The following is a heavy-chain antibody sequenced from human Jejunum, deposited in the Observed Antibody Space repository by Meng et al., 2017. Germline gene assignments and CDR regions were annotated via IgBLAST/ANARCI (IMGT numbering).Heavy chain of an antibody. Sequence: QVQLQQWGAGLLKPSETLTLTCVASGGSFSESYWAWIRQSPGKGLEWIGEINDAGGTNYNPSLKSRATISLDTSENQFSLKLSFVLAADTAVYYCARDRPTPDFLAVAGTFDYWGQGILVTVSS. CDR1: GGSFSESY. V-gene: IGHV4-34*02. D-gene: IGHD6-19*01. CDR3: ARDRPTPDFLAVAGTFDY. J-gene: IGHJ4*02. CDR2: INDAGGT.